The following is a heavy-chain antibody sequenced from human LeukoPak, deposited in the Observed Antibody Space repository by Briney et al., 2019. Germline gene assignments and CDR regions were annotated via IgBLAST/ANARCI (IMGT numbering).Heavy chain of an antibody. CDR1: RGSFSAYY. D-gene: IGHD4-17*01. CDR3: ARAYGDLYFVY. V-gene: IGHV4-34*01. J-gene: IGHJ4*02. CDR2: VNHRGRT. Sequence: SETLSLTCAVYRGSFSAYYLTWIRQPPGKGLEWIGEVNHRGRTNYNPSLRSRVTISVDTSKNQFSLRLTSVTAADTAVYYCARAYGDLYFVYWGQGILVTVSS.